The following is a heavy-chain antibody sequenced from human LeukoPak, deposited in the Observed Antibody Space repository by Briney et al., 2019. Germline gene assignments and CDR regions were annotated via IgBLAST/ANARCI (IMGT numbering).Heavy chain of an antibody. D-gene: IGHD6-19*01. Sequence: GRSLRLSCAASGFTFSSNGMHWVRQAPGKGLEWVALISYDGSNKYYADSVKGRFTISRDNSNNTLYLQMSSLRAEDTAVYYCARDGPYSGYYFDYWGQGTLVTVSS. J-gene: IGHJ4*02. CDR2: ISYDGSNK. CDR1: GFTFSSNG. CDR3: ARDGPYSGYYFDY. V-gene: IGHV3-30*03.